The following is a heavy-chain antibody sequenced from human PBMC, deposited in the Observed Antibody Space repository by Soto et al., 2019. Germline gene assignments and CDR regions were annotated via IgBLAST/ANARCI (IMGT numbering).Heavy chain of an antibody. D-gene: IGHD1-26*01. J-gene: IGHJ5*02. CDR1: GFTVSSIY. CDR2: IYSGGST. V-gene: IGHV3-66*01. Sequence: GGSLRLSCTASGFTVSSIYMSWVRQAPGKGLEWVSVIYSGGSTYYADSVKGRFTISRDNSKNTLYLQMNSLRAEDTAVYFCARKNSLVRVDWFDPWGQGTLVTVSS. CDR3: ARKNSLVRVDWFDP.